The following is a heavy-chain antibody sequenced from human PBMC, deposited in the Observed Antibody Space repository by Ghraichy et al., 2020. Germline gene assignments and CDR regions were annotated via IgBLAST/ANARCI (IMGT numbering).Heavy chain of an antibody. J-gene: IGHJ6*02. CDR3: AKERVTIFGDYYYYNGMDV. CDR1: TFTLSNYA. Sequence: GGSLRLSCAASTFTLSNYAMSWVRQAPGKGLEWVPAISGGGGNTYYADSVQGRFIISRDKSKNTLYLQMDSLRAEDTAVYYCAKERVTIFGDYYYYNGMDVWGQGTTVTVSS. CDR2: ISGGGGNT. V-gene: IGHV3-23*01. D-gene: IGHD3-3*01.